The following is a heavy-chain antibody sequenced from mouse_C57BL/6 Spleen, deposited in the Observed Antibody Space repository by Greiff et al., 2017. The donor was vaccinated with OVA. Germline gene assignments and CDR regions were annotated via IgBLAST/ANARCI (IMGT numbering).Heavy chain of an antibody. J-gene: IGHJ2*01. CDR1: GFTFSSYA. CDR2: ISDGGSYT. Sequence: DVQLVESGGGLVKPGGSLKLSCAASGFTFSSYAMSWVRQTPEKRLEWVATISDGGSYTYYPDNVKGRFTISRDNAKNNLYLQMSHLKSDDTAMYYCAREAYDCYYFDYWGQGTTLTVSS. CDR3: AREAYDCYYFDY. D-gene: IGHD2-3*01. V-gene: IGHV5-4*01.